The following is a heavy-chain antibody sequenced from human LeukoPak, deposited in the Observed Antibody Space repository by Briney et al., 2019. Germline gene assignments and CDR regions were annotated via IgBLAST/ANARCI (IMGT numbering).Heavy chain of an antibody. CDR2: IYSTGST. J-gene: IGHJ5*02. Sequence: SETLSLTCSVSGGSISSYYWSWIRQPPGKGLEWIGDIYSTGSTNYNPSLKSRVTISVDTSKNQSSLKLRSVTAADTAVYHCARCYLSSFRLHWFDPWGQGTMVTVSS. V-gene: IGHV4-59*01. D-gene: IGHD6-13*01. CDR3: ARCYLSSFRLHWFDP. CDR1: GGSISSYY.